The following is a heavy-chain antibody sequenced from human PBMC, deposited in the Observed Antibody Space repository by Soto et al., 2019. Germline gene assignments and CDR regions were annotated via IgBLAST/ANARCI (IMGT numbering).Heavy chain of an antibody. Sequence: QVQLVQSGAEVKKPGSSVKVSCKASGGTFSSYAISWVRQAPGQGLEWMGGIIPILGTANHEQKFQGRDTSTADESTSTAYMELSRLSSEDTAVYYCATSIAARPHYYGMDVWGQGNTVTVSS. D-gene: IGHD6-6*01. CDR3: ATSIAARPHYYGMDV. CDR2: IIPILGTA. V-gene: IGHV1-69*01. CDR1: GGTFSSYA. J-gene: IGHJ6*02.